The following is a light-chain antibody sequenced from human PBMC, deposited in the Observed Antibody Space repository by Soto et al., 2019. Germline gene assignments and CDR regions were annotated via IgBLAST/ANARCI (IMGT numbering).Light chain of an antibody. V-gene: IGLV1-40*01. CDR1: RSNIGAGYD. CDR3: QSYDSSLSVLYV. Sequence: QSVLTQPPSVSGAPGQRVTISCTGSRSNIGAGYDVHWYQQLPGTAPKLLIHGDSNLPSGVPDRFSGSKSGTSASLAITGLQAEDEADYYCQSYDSSLSVLYVFGTGTKVT. J-gene: IGLJ1*01. CDR2: GDS.